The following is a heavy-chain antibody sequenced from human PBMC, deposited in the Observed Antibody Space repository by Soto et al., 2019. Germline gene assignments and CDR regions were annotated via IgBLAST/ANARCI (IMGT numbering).Heavy chain of an antibody. CDR1: GFTVSSNY. J-gene: IGHJ4*02. CDR2: IYSGGST. D-gene: IGHD4-17*01. CDR3: ARANDYGNYFDY. Sequence: GGSLRLSCAASGFTVSSNYMSWVRQAPGKGLEWVSVIYSGGSTYYADSVKGRFTISRDNSKNTLYLQMNSLRAEDTAVYYCARANDYGNYFDYGGKGPLVTVPS. V-gene: IGHV3-66*01.